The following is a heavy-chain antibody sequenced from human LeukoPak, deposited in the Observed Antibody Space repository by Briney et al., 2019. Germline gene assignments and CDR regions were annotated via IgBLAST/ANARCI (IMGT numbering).Heavy chain of an antibody. J-gene: IGHJ5*02. Sequence: GGSLRLSCAASGFTFSSYAMSWVRQAPGKGLEWVSAISGSGGSTYYADSVKGRFTISRDNSKNTLYLQMKSLRAEGTAVYYCAKEVGGVLGYNWFDPWGQGTLVTVSS. D-gene: IGHD3-16*01. V-gene: IGHV3-23*01. CDR3: AKEVGGVLGYNWFDP. CDR2: ISGSGGST. CDR1: GFTFSSYA.